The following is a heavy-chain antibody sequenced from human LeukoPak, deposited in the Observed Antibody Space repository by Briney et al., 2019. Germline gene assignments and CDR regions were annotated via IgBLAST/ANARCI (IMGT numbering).Heavy chain of an antibody. D-gene: IGHD1-26*01. Sequence: RGCLRLSCAASRFTFSNYWLSWVRPAPGKGLEWVANIKEDGSEKYYVDSVKGRFTSSRDTAKNSVHLQMNSLRVEDTAVYYCARDRGILGATWEGFDYWGQGILVTVSS. V-gene: IGHV3-7*01. CDR2: IKEDGSEK. J-gene: IGHJ4*02. CDR3: ARDRGILGATWEGFDY. CDR1: RFTFSNYW.